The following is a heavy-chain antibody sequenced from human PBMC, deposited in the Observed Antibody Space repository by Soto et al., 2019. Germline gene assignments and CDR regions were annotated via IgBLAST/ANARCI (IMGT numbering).Heavy chain of an antibody. J-gene: IGHJ4*02. CDR1: GFTFGDYG. CDR2: IWYDGSNK. D-gene: IGHD2-2*01. CDR3: ATGGFSTSWKYYFDD. V-gene: IGHV3-33*01. Sequence: SVGSLRLSCAASGFTFGDYGVQWVRQAPGKGLEWVAVIWYDGSNKHYGDSVKGRFTISRDNPKNRLYLQMNNLRAEDTAVYYCATGGFSTSWKYYFDDWGQGTLVTVSS.